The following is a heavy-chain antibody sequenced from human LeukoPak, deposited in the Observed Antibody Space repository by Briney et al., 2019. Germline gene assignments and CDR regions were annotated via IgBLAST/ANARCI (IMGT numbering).Heavy chain of an antibody. CDR1: GFTFSSYA. V-gene: IGHV3-20*04. D-gene: IGHD5-24*01. Sequence: GSLRLSCAASGFTFSSYAMSWVRQAPGKGLEWVSGINWNGGSTGYADSVKGRFTISRDNAKKFLYLQMNSLRAEDTALYYCARVVLSRGERDYWGQGTLVTVSS. CDR3: ARVVLSRGERDY. J-gene: IGHJ4*02. CDR2: INWNGGST.